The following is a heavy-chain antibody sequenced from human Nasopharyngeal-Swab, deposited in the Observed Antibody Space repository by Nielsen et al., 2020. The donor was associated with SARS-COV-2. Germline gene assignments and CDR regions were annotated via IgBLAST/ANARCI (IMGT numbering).Heavy chain of an antibody. CDR1: VFTFSSYG. D-gene: IGHD3-22*01. CDR3: ARDSPGTDSSGYDDAFDI. CDR2: IWYDGSNK. V-gene: IGHV3-33*01. Sequence: GGSLRLSCAASVFTFSSYGMHWVHQAPGKGLEWVAVIWYDGSNKYYADSVKGRFTISRDNSKNTLYLQMNSLRAEDTAVYYCARDSPGTDSSGYDDAFDIWGQGTMVTVSS. J-gene: IGHJ3*02.